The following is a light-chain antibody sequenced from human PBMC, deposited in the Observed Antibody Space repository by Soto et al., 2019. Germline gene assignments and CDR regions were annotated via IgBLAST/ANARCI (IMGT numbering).Light chain of an antibody. CDR1: QSVSNY. V-gene: IGKV3-11*01. J-gene: IGKJ1*01. CDR2: DVS. CDR3: QQRSSWLWT. Sequence: ENVLTQSPATLSLSPGERATLSCRASQSVSNYLAWYQQRPGQAPRLLIYDVSNRAAGIPARFSGSGSGTDFTITISSLEPEDFAVYYCQQRSSWLWTFGQGTKVEIK.